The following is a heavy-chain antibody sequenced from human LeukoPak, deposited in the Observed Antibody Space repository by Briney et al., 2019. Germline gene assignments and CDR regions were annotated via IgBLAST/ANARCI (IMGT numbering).Heavy chain of an antibody. Sequence: GGSLRLSCAASGFSFSSFEMNWVRQAPGRGLDWISYISSSGSAIHYAESVKGRFTISRDNAKNSLYLQMNSLRAEDTAVYYCARDGITGTGYYYYMDVWGKGTTVTVSS. CDR1: GFSFSSFE. J-gene: IGHJ6*03. CDR3: ARDGITGTGYYYYMDV. CDR2: ISSSGSAI. D-gene: IGHD1-20*01. V-gene: IGHV3-48*03.